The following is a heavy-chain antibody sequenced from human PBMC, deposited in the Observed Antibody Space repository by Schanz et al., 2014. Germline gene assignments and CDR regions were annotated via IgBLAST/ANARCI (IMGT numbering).Heavy chain of an antibody. CDR1: GFTFSDYY. CDR2: ISGSSIHK. CDR3: ARDLRNSRPSYYDH. Sequence: QVYLVESGGDLVKPGGSLRLSCAASGFTFSDYYMAWIRQAPGKGLEWVSHISGSSIHKNYADSVKGRFSISRDNGETSVYLQMDALRAEDTAVYYCARDLRNSRPSYYDHWGQGTLVTVSS. D-gene: IGHD6-13*01. V-gene: IGHV3-11*06. J-gene: IGHJ4*02.